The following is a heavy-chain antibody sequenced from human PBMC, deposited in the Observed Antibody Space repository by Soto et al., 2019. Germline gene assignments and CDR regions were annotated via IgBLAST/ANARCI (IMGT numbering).Heavy chain of an antibody. V-gene: IGHV3-23*01. J-gene: IGHJ4*02. CDR3: AISEVYYYDSSAPPDY. CDR2: ISGSGGST. CDR1: GFTFSSYA. D-gene: IGHD3-22*01. Sequence: QSGGSLRLSCAASGFTFSSYAMSWVRQAPGKGLEWVSAISGSGGSTYYADSVKGRFTISRDNSKNTLYLQMNSLRAEDTAVYYCAISEVYYYDSSAPPDYWGQGTLVTVSS.